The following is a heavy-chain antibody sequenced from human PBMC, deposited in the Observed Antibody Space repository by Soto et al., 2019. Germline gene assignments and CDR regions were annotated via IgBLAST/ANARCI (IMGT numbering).Heavy chain of an antibody. CDR2: INHSGST. D-gene: IGHD6-13*01. J-gene: IGHJ4*02. CDR1: GGSFSGYY. Sequence: SETLSLTCAVYGGSFSGYYWSWIRQPPGKGLEWIGEINHSGSTDYNPSLKSRVTLSVDTSKNQFSLKLNSVTAADTALYYCAREESSSSWYVDYWGPGTLVTVSS. CDR3: AREESSSSWYVDY. V-gene: IGHV4-34*01.